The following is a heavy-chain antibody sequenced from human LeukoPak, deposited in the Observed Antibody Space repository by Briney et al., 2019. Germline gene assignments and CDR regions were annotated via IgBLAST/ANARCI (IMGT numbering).Heavy chain of an antibody. J-gene: IGHJ6*02. CDR1: GYTFTGYY. CDR3: ARDGALDV. Sequence: AASVKVSCKASGYTFTGYYMHWVRQAPGQGLEWMGWINPDSGDTNCAQKFQGRVTLTRDTSISSAYMELSGLKSDDTAVYYCARDGALDVWGQGTTVTVS. V-gene: IGHV1-2*02. D-gene: IGHD3-10*01. CDR2: INPDSGDT.